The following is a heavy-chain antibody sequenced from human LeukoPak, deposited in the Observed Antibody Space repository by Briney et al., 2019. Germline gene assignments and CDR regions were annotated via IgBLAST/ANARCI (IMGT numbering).Heavy chain of an antibody. Sequence: GESLKISCKGSGYSFATYWIAWVRQMPGKGLEWMGIIYPGDSDTRYSPSFQGQVTISADKSISTAYLQWSSLKASDTAMYYCARHASYCSSTSCYGASYYYYGMDVWGQGTTVTVSS. CDR3: ARHASYCSSTSCYGASYYYYGMDV. V-gene: IGHV5-51*01. CDR2: IYPGDSDT. D-gene: IGHD2-2*01. J-gene: IGHJ6*02. CDR1: GYSFATYW.